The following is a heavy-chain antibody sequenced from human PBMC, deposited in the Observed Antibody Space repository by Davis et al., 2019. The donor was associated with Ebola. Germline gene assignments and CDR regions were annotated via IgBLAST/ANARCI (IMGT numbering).Heavy chain of an antibody. D-gene: IGHD6-13*01. CDR1: GGSISSYY. Sequence: SETLSLTCTVSGGSISSYYWSWIRQPPGKGLEWIGYIYYSGSTNYNPSLKSRVTISVDTSKNQFSLKLSSVTAADTAVYYCARHVPYSSSWYGAYFDFDYWGQGTLVTVSS. CDR3: ARHVPYSSSWYGAYFDFDY. J-gene: IGHJ4*02. CDR2: IYYSGST. V-gene: IGHV4-59*08.